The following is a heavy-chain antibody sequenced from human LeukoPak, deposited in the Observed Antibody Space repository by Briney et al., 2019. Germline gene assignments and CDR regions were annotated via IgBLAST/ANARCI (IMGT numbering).Heavy chain of an antibody. Sequence: PSETLSLTCTVSGGSISSYYWSWIRQPPGKGLEWIGYIYYSGSTNYNPSLKSRVTISVDTSKNQFSLKLSSVTAADTAVYYCARGLTMVPYFDYWGQGTLVTVSS. CDR3: ARGLTMVPYFDY. CDR1: GGSISSYY. D-gene: IGHD3-10*01. J-gene: IGHJ4*02. CDR2: IYYSGST. V-gene: IGHV4-59*01.